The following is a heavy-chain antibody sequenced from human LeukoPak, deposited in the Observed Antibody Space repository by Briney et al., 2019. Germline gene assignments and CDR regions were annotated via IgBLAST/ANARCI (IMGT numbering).Heavy chain of an antibody. V-gene: IGHV3-9*01. J-gene: IGHJ4*02. CDR3: AKASGGAAAADFDY. Sequence: GGYLRLSCAASGFTFDDYAMHWVRQAPGKGLEWVSGISWNSGSIGYADSVKGRFTISRDNAKNSLYLQMNSLRAEDTALYYCAKASGGAAAADFDYWGQGTLVTVSS. CDR1: GFTFDDYA. D-gene: IGHD6-13*01. CDR2: ISWNSGSI.